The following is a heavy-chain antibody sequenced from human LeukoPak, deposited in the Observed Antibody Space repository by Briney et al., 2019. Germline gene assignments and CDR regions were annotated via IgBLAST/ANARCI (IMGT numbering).Heavy chain of an antibody. CDR2: INAGNGNT. J-gene: IGHJ4*02. D-gene: IGHD3-22*01. V-gene: IGHV1-3*01. Sequence: ASVTVSCTASGYTFTSYAVHWVRQAPGQRLEWLGWINAGNGNTRYSQNFQGRVTFTRDTSANTAYMELSSLRSEDTAVYYCAKEATMIVVARSYFDYWGQGTLVTVSS. CDR1: GYTFTSYA. CDR3: AKEATMIVVARSYFDY.